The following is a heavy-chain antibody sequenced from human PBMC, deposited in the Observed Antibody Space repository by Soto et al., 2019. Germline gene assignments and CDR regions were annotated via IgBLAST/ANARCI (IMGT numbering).Heavy chain of an antibody. Sequence: GESLKISCKGSGYNFATYWIAWVRQLPGKGPEWMGIIYPGDSDTSYSPSFQGQVTISVDKSISTAYLQWNSLKASDTAVYYCVRRGYSYGLDVWGQGTKVTVSS. CDR3: VRRGYSYGLDV. D-gene: IGHD5-18*01. CDR1: GYNFATYW. J-gene: IGHJ6*02. CDR2: IYPGDSDT. V-gene: IGHV5-51*01.